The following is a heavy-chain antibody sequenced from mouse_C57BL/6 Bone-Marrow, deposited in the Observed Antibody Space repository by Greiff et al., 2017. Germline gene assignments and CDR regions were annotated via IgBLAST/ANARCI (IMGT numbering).Heavy chain of an antibody. CDR2: IDPANVNT. V-gene: IGHV14-3*01. CDR1: GFNIKTTY. J-gene: IGHJ1*03. CDR3: APLITTSTGYFDV. D-gene: IGHD1-1*01. Sequence: VQLQQSVAELVRPGASVKLSCTASGFNIKTTYMHWVKQRPEQGLEWIGRIDPANVNTKYAPKFQGKATITADTSSNTAYLQLSSLTSEDTAIYYCAPLITTSTGYFDVWGTGTTVTVSS.